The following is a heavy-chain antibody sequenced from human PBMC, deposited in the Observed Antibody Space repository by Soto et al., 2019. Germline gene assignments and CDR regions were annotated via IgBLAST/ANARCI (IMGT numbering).Heavy chain of an antibody. CDR2: ISIRGDYR. CDR3: ANHDGFDF. Sequence: EGQLLQSGGGLVQPGESLRLSCAASGFTFSSSGMSWVRQAPGKGLEWVSSISIRGDYRYYADSVKGRFTISRDNSKNTLYLQMSSRTAEDTALYYWANHDGFDFWGQGTMVAVSS. V-gene: IGHV3-23*01. CDR1: GFTFSSSG. J-gene: IGHJ3*01.